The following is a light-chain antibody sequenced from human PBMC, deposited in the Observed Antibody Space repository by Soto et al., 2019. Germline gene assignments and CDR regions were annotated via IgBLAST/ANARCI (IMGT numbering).Light chain of an antibody. J-gene: IGKJ1*01. CDR2: DAS. V-gene: IGKV1-5*01. Sequence: DIQMTQSPSTLPASVGDRVTITCRASQSISSWLAWYQQKPGKAPKLLIYDASSLESGVPSRFSGSRSGPEFSLTISSLQPDDFATYYCQQYYSYWTFGQGTKVDI. CDR3: QQYYSYWT. CDR1: QSISSW.